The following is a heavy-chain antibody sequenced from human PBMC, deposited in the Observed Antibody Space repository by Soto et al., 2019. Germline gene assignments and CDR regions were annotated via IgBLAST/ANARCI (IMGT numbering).Heavy chain of an antibody. D-gene: IGHD3-3*01. J-gene: IGHJ4*02. CDR3: ARHSPTSTVFGIVISLGY. CDR1: GGSISSGGYS. V-gene: IGHV4-30-2*03. Sequence: SETLSLTCAVSGGSISSGGYSWSWIRQPPGKGLEWIGSIHNSGSSYYNPSLKSRVTVLLDTSNNQFSLRLNSVTAADTAVYYCARHSPTSTVFGIVISLGYWGQGTQVTVSS. CDR2: IHNSGSS.